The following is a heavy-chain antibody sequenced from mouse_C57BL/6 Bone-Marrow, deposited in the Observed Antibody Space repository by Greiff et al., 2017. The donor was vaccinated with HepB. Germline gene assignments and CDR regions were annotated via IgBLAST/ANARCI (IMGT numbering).Heavy chain of an antibody. CDR1: GFTFSDYY. CDR3: ARVYYGYWYFDV. CDR2: INYDGSST. Sequence: EVHLVESEGGLVQPGSSMKLSCTASGFTFSDYYMAWVRQVPEKGLEWVANINYDGSSTYYLDSLKSRFIISRDNAKNILYLQMSSLKSEDTATYYCARVYYGYWYFDVWGTGTTVTVSS. D-gene: IGHD1-1*01. V-gene: IGHV5-16*01. J-gene: IGHJ1*03.